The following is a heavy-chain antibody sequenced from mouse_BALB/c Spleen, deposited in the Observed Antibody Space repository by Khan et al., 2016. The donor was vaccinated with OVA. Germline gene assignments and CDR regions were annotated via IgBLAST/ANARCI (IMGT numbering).Heavy chain of an antibody. CDR2: TNPTNGRT. D-gene: IGHD1-1*01. J-gene: IGHJ2*01. CDR1: GYTFTSYW. CDR3: SRIKMIVATYFDY. V-gene: IGHV1S81*02. Sequence: QVQLQQSGAELVKAGASVKMSCKASGYTFTSYWMHWVKQRLGQGLEWFAETNPTNGRTYYNEKFKSKATLTVDKASSTAYMLLSGPTFEDSAVYSCSRIKMIVATYFDYWGQGTTLTVSS.